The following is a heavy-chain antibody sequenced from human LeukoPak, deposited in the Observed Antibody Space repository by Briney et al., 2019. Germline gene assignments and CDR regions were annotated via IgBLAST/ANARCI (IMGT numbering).Heavy chain of an antibody. J-gene: IGHJ6*02. Sequence: GGSLRLSCEASGFTFSSYGMHGVRQAPGKGLEGGAVISYDGSNKYYADSVKGRFTISRDNSKNTLYLQMNSLRAEDTAVYYCAKDRYCSSTSCPPDYYYYGMDVWGQGTTVTVSS. CDR1: GFTFSSYG. V-gene: IGHV3-30*18. CDR2: ISYDGSNK. CDR3: AKDRYCSSTSCPPDYYYYGMDV. D-gene: IGHD2-2*01.